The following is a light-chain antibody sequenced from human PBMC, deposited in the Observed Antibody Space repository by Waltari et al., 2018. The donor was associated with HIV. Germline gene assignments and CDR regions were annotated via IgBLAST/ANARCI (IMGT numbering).Light chain of an antibody. V-gene: IGLV2-8*01. Sequence: QSALTQPPSASGSPGQSVTISCTGTSSDVGGYKFVSWYQQHPGKAPRLCLYEVSQRPAGDPDRFAGSKSGNTAALTVLVLHAEDEADYYCSSYAGTINFVIFGGGTKRTVL. J-gene: IGLJ2*01. CDR3: SSYAGTINFVI. CDR1: SSDVGGYKF. CDR2: EVS.